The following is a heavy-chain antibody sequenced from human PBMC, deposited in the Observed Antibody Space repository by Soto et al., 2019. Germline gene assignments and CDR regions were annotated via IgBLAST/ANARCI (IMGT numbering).Heavy chain of an antibody. V-gene: IGHV1-46*01. J-gene: IGHJ4*02. CDR2: ISPSGSGT. CDR1: QYTFANYY. CDR3: ARRTDGGFFD. Sequence: QVQLVQSGAEVKKPGASVKISCKASQYTFANYYMHWVRQAPGQGLEWVGVISPSGSGTTYAQMFEGRITMTRDTSTDTVYMEVSSLRSEDTAVFYCARRTDGGFFDWGQGTLVTVSS.